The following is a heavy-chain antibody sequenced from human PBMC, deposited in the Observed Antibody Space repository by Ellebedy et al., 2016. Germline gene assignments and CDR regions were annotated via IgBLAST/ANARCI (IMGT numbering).Heavy chain of an antibody. V-gene: IGHV3-23*01. CDR2: IVGSGNGNT. D-gene: IGHD6-25*01. CDR3: ARLTAT. J-gene: IGHJ5*02. CDR1: GFAFSNYI. Sequence: GGSLRLXXATSGFAFSNYIMTWVRQAPGKGLEWVSTIVGSGNGNTYYADSVKGQFTISRDNSKNTLYLQMNSLRAEDTAVYYCARLTATWGQGTQVTVTS.